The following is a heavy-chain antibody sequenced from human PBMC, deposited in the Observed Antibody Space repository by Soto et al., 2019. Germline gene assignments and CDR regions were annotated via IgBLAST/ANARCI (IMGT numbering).Heavy chain of an antibody. D-gene: IGHD3-10*01. Sequence: SVKVCCKASGGTFSSYASSWVRQAPGQGLEWMGGIIPIFGTANYAQKFQGRVTITADESTSTAYMELSSLRSEDTAVYYCARDSTMVRGVTRAHIPNFAYWGQGTLVTVSS. CDR1: GGTFSSYA. V-gene: IGHV1-69*13. CDR3: ARDSTMVRGVTRAHIPNFAY. CDR2: IIPIFGTA. J-gene: IGHJ4*02.